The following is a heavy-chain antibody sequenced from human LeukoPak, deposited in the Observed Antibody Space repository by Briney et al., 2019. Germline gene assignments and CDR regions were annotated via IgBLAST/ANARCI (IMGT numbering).Heavy chain of an antibody. V-gene: IGHV3-23*01. Sequence: GGSLRLSCAASGFTFSSYAMSWVRQAPGKGLEWVSAISGSGGSTYYADSVKGRFTISRDNSKNTLYLQMNSLRAEDTALYYCAKPSGKFYGGEADYWGQGTLVTVSS. CDR1: GFTFSSYA. J-gene: IGHJ4*02. CDR3: AKPSGKFYGGEADY. D-gene: IGHD4-23*01. CDR2: ISGSGGST.